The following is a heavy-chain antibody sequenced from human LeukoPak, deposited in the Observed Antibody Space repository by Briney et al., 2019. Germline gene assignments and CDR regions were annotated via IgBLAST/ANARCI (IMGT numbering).Heavy chain of an antibody. J-gene: IGHJ4*02. CDR1: GGSISSGGYY. CDR3: ARDGRSYGYGDLDN. Sequence: SQTLSLTCTVSGGSISSGGYYWSWIRQYPGKGLEWIGYIYYSGSTSYNPSLKSRVTISVDTSKNQFSLKLSSVTAADTAVYYCARDGRSYGYGDLDNWGQGTLVTVSS. CDR2: IYYSGST. V-gene: IGHV4-31*03. D-gene: IGHD5-18*01.